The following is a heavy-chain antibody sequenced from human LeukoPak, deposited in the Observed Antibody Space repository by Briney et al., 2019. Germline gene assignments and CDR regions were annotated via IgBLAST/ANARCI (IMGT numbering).Heavy chain of an antibody. CDR3: ARESGYGGRWYFDL. V-gene: IGHV1-18*01. J-gene: IGHJ2*01. CDR2: ISAYNGNT. D-gene: IGHD4-23*01. Sequence: XSVKVSCKASGYTFTSYGISWVRQAPGQGLEWMGWISAYNGNTNYAQKLQGRVTMTTDTSTSTAYMELRSLRSDDTAVYYCARESGYGGRWYFDLWGRGTLVTVSS. CDR1: GYTFTSYG.